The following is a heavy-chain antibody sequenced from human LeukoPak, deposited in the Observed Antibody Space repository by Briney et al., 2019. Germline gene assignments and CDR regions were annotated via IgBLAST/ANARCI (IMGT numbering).Heavy chain of an antibody. CDR3: ARGLHYNILTGGMDV. CDR2: INHSGST. D-gene: IGHD3-9*01. CDR1: GGSFSGYY. J-gene: IGHJ6*02. Sequence: SETLSLTCAVYGGSFSGYYWSWIRQPPGKGLEWIGEINHSGSTNYNPSLKSRVTISVDTSKKQFSLNLRSVTAADTAVYYCARGLHYNILTGGMDVWGQGTTVIVSS. V-gene: IGHV4-34*01.